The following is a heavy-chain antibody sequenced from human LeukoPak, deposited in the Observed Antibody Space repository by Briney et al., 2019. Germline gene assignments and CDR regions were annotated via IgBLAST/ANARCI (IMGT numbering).Heavy chain of an antibody. D-gene: IGHD4-23*01. CDR2: LCPSGASI. J-gene: IGHJ4*02. CDR3: AAGPYGGNTPFDY. CDR1: GFTFSSYA. Sequence: GGSLRLSCAASGFTFSSYAMSWVRQAPGRGLEWVSSLCPSGASIYYADSVKGRFTISRDNSKNTLYLQMNNLRAEDAALYYCAAGPYGGNTPFDYWGQGTLVTISS. V-gene: IGHV3-23*01.